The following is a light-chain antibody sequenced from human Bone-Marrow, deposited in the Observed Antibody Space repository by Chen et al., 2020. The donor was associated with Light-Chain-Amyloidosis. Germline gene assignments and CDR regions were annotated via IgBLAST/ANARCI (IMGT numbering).Light chain of an antibody. Sequence: DIQMTQSPSSLSASVGDRVTITGRATQRITKFLNWYQQKTGKGAQLLIYTSFSLQRGVPSRFSGSVSGTYFSLTISSVQPGDLATYYSQESYSTRAFGGGTKLEIK. CDR2: TSF. V-gene: IGKV1-39*01. CDR1: QRITKF. J-gene: IGKJ4*01. CDR3: QESYSTRA.